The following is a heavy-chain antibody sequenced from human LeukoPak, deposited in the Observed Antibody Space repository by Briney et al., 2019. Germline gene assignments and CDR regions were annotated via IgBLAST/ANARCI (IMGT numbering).Heavy chain of an antibody. D-gene: IGHD3-9*01. J-gene: IGHJ4*02. CDR3: ARAGTDYDILTGYLNPGY. V-gene: IGHV3-30-3*01. CDR2: ISHDEINK. CDR1: GFTFSSYA. Sequence: GRSLRLSCAASGFTFSSYAMHWVRQAPGKGLEWVAVISHDEINKYYADSVKGRFTISRDNSKNTLYLQMNSLRAEDTAVYYCARAGTDYDILTGYLNPGYWGQGTLVTVSS.